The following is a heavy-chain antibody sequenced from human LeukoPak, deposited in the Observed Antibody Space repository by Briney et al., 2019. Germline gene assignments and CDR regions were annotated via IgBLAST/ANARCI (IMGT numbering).Heavy chain of an antibody. V-gene: IGHV4-59*01. CDR1: GGSISSYY. J-gene: IGHJ4*02. CDR2: IYYSGST. D-gene: IGHD3-22*01. Sequence: PSETLSLTCTVSGGSISSYYWSWIRQPPGKGLEWIGYIYYSGSTNYNPSLKSRVTISVDTSKNQFSLKLSSVTAADTAVYYCARVRIDYYDSSGYYPDYWGQGTLVTVSS. CDR3: ARVRIDYYDSSGYYPDY.